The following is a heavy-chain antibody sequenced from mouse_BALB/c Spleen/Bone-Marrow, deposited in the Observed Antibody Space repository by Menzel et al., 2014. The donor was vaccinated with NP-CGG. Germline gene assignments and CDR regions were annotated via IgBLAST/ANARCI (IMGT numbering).Heavy chain of an antibody. CDR2: IDPETGGT. Sequence: ESGSELVRPGASVTLSCKASGYTFTDYEMHWVKQTPVHGLEWIGAIDPETGGTAYNQKFKGKATLTADKSSSTAYMELRSLTSEDSADYYGTRGGNFITTVVVKFDRWGQAT. D-gene: IGHD1-1*01. V-gene: IGHV1-15*01. J-gene: IGHJ2*01. CDR1: GYTFTDYE. CDR3: TRGGNFITTVVVKFDR.